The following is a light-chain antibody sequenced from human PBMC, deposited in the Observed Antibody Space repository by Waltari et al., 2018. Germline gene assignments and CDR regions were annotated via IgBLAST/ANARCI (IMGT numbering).Light chain of an antibody. Sequence: QSALTQPASVSGSPGQSLTISCSGTSSDIGKYNYVPWFQQHPGKAPKLMIYDASNPPSGVSDRFSGSKSGNTASLTISGLQTEDESDYYCTSFTSSNTYVFGTGTKVTVL. CDR1: SSDIGKYNY. CDR3: TSFTSSNTYV. CDR2: DAS. J-gene: IGLJ1*01. V-gene: IGLV2-14*03.